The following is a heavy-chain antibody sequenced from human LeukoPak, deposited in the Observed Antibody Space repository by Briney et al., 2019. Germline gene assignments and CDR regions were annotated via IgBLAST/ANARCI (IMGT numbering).Heavy chain of an antibody. Sequence: GASLQISCNGSGSIFTYYWIGWVRPLPGKGLEWMGIIYPGDSDTRYSPSFQGQVTISADKSISTAYLQWSSLKASDTAMYYCARPGYCSGGSCANWFDPWGQGSLVTVSS. CDR1: GSIFTYYW. CDR3: ARPGYCSGGSCANWFDP. J-gene: IGHJ5*02. CDR2: IYPGDSDT. D-gene: IGHD2-15*01. V-gene: IGHV5-51*01.